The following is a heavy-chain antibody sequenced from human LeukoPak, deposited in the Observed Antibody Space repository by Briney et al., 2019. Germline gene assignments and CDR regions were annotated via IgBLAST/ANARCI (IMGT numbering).Heavy chain of an antibody. J-gene: IGHJ4*02. CDR1: GGSISSYY. V-gene: IGHV4-59*01. CDR3: ARRALQQLVRWALDY. CDR2: IYYSGST. D-gene: IGHD6-13*01. Sequence: SETLSLTCTVSGGSISSYYWSWIRQPPGKGLEWIGYIYYSGSTNYNPSLKSRVTISVDTSKNQFSLKLSSVTAADTAVYYCARRALQQLVRWALDYWGQGTLVTVSS.